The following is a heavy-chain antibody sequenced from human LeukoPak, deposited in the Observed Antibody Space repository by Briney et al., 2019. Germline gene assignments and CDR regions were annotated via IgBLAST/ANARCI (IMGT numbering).Heavy chain of an antibody. V-gene: IGHV4-30-4*08. Sequence: TLSLTCTVSGGSISSSSYYWGWIRQPPGKGLEWIGYIYYSGSTYYNPSLKSRVTISVDTSKNQFSLKLSSVTAADTAVYYCARDERDDRSAWGQGTLVTVSS. CDR3: ARDERDDRSA. J-gene: IGHJ4*02. CDR2: IYYSGST. CDR1: GGSISSSSYY. D-gene: IGHD3-22*01.